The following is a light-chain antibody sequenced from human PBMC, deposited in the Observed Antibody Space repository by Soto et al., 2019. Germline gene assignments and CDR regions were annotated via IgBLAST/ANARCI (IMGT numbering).Light chain of an antibody. Sequence: QSVLTQPPSASGTPGQRVTISCSGSSSNIGSYAVNWYQQLPGTAPKLLIYSNNQRPLGVPDRFSGSKSGPSASLAISGLQSEDEADYYCATWDDSLNGVIFGGGTKLTVL. CDR2: SNN. J-gene: IGLJ2*01. V-gene: IGLV1-44*01. CDR1: SSNIGSYA. CDR3: ATWDDSLNGVI.